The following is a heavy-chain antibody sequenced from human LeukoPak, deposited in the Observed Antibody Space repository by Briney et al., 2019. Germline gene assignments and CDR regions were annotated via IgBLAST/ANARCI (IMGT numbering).Heavy chain of an antibody. CDR1: GDSISGQRHH. Sequence: SETLSLTCTVSGDSISGQRHHWNWIRQPPGKGLEYVANIHGTASTNYNPSLMSRVTISLDTSNNQFFLNLRSVAAADTAVYYCARDPWDNNWYNIDAWGQGSLVTVSS. CDR3: ARDPWDNNWYNIDA. CDR2: IHGTAST. J-gene: IGHJ4*02. V-gene: IGHV4-61*01. D-gene: IGHD1-1*01.